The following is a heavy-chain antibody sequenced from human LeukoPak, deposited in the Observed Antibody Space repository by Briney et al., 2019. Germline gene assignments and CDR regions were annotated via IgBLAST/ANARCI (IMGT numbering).Heavy chain of an antibody. V-gene: IGHV3-7*04. CDR3: ARARPSSGWSPYYFDC. CDR2: IQQAGTEI. D-gene: IGHD6-19*01. CDR1: GFSFNQAW. Sequence: AGGSLGLSCAVSGFSFNQAWMSWVRQAPGKGLEWVANIQQAGTEIYYVDSVRGRFTISRDNAKNSLYLQMNSLRAEDTAVYYCARARPSSGWSPYYFDCWGQGTLVTVSS. J-gene: IGHJ4*02.